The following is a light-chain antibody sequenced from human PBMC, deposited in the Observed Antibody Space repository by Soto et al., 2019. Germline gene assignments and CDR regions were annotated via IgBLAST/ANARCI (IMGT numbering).Light chain of an antibody. CDR2: DAS. CDR3: QQYGRSPPSWT. Sequence: EIVLTQSPGTLSSSPGERATLSCRASQGVSSSYFAWYQQKPGQPPRLLISDASSRATGIPDRFSGSGSGTDFTLTISILEPEDFAVYYCQQYGRSPPSWTFGQGTKVEIK. CDR1: QGVSSSY. J-gene: IGKJ1*01. V-gene: IGKV3-20*01.